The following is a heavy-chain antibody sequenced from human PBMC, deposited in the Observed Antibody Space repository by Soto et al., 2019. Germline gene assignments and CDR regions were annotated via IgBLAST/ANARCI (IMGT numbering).Heavy chain of an antibody. CDR1: GFTFSSYA. J-gene: IGHJ4*02. V-gene: IGHV3-30-3*01. Sequence: QVQLVESGGGVVQPGRSLRLSCAASGFTFSSYAMHWVRQAPGKGLEWVAVISYDGSNKYYADSVKGRFTISRDNSKNTLYLEMNSLRAEDTGVYYWSRDLTGSRGGGYWGQGTLVTVSS. CDR3: SRDLTGSRGGGY. D-gene: IGHD7-27*01. CDR2: ISYDGSNK.